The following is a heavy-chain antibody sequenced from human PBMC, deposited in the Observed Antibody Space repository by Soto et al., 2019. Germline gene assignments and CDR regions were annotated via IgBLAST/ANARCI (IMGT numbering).Heavy chain of an antibody. V-gene: IGHV1-18*01. Sequence: ASVKVSCTASVYTFTSYGIIWVRQAPGQGLEWMGWISAYNGNTNYAQKLQGRVTMTTDTSTSTAYMELRSLRSDDTAVYYCARGRFLEWLFPRGAFDIWGQGTMVTVSS. CDR1: VYTFTSYG. D-gene: IGHD3-3*01. CDR2: ISAYNGNT. J-gene: IGHJ3*02. CDR3: ARGRFLEWLFPRGAFDI.